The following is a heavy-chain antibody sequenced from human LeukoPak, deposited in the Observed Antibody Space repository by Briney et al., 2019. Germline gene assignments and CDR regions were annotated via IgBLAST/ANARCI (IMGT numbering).Heavy chain of an antibody. Sequence: SETLSLTCTVSGRSISSYYWSWIRQPPGRGLEWIGYIYYRGSTNDNPSLKSRVTIAVDTSKNQFSLKVSPVTAADTPVYYCARDGNPFNYWGQGTLGTVSS. V-gene: IGHV4-59*01. J-gene: IGHJ4*02. CDR3: ARDGNPFNY. CDR1: GRSISSYY. CDR2: IYYRGST.